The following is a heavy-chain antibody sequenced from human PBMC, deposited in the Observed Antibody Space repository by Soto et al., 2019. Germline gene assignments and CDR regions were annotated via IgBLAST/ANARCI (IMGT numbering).Heavy chain of an antibody. V-gene: IGHV3-9*01. Sequence: VQLVESGGGLVQPGRSLRLSCAASGFTFDDYAMHWVRQAPGKGLEWVSGISWNSGSIGYEDSVKGRFTISRDNAKNSLYLQMNSLRAEDTALYYCAKDSSGWLLYYFDYWGQGTLVTVSS. CDR1: GFTFDDYA. J-gene: IGHJ4*02. CDR3: AKDSSGWLLYYFDY. CDR2: ISWNSGSI. D-gene: IGHD3-3*01.